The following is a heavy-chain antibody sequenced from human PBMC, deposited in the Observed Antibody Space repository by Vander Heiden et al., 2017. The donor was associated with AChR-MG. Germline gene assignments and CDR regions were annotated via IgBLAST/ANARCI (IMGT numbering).Heavy chain of an antibody. J-gene: IGHJ6*03. Sequence: QVQLQESGPGLVKPSQTLSLTCTVSGCSISSRAYYRSWIRQPPGKGLEWIGYIYDSGSTYYNPSLKSRVTISVDTSKNQFSLKLSAVTAADTAVYYCARRTYYYDSSGYSSRGYYYMDVWGKGTTVTVSS. CDR2: IYDSGST. V-gene: IGHV4-30-4*01. CDR1: GCSISSRAYY. D-gene: IGHD3-22*01. CDR3: ARRTYYYDSSGYSSRGYYYMDV.